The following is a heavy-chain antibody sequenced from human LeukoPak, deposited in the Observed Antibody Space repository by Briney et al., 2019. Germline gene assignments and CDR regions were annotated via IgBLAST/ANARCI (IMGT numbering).Heavy chain of an antibody. CDR1: GGSISSGDYY. J-gene: IGHJ4*02. CDR3: ATLERYCSSTSCYGGIDY. D-gene: IGHD2-2*01. Sequence: PSETLSLTCTVSGGSISSGDYYWSWIRQPPGKGLEWIGYIYYSGSTYYNPSLKSRVTISVDTSKNQFSLKLSSVTAADTAVYNCATLERYCSSTSCYGGIDYWGQGTLVTVSS. CDR2: IYYSGST. V-gene: IGHV4-30-4*01.